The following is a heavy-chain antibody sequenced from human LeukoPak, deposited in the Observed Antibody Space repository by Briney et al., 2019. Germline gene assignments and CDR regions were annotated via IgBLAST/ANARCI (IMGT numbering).Heavy chain of an antibody. J-gene: IGHJ4*02. V-gene: IGHV3-30-3*01. CDR2: ISYDGSNK. CDR3: AGDPYYYDSSGSIWAHYFDY. D-gene: IGHD3-22*01. Sequence: GGSLRLSCAASGFTFSSYAMHWVRQAPGKGLECVAVISYDGSNKYYADSVKGRFTISRDNSKNTLYLQMTSLRAEDKAVYYCAGDPYYYDSSGSIWAHYFDYWGQGTLVTVSS. CDR1: GFTFSSYA.